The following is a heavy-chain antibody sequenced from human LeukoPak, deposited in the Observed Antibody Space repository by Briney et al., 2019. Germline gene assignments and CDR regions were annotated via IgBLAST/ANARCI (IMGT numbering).Heavy chain of an antibody. CDR2: ITPNSGGT. CDR3: ARGLENFDY. Sequence: GASVNVSCKASGYSFTVYYMHWVRQAPGQGLEWMGRITPNSGGTKYAQKFQGRVTMTWDTSISTAYMELSRLRSDDTAVYYCARGLENFDYWGQGTLVTVSS. V-gene: IGHV1-2*06. J-gene: IGHJ4*02. CDR1: GYSFTVYY. D-gene: IGHD1-1*01.